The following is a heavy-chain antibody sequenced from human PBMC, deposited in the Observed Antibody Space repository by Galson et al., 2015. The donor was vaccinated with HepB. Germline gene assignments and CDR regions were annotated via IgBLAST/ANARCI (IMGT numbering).Heavy chain of an antibody. CDR2: ISAYNGNT. D-gene: IGHD1-26*01. V-gene: IGHV1-18*04. CDR1: GYTFTSYG. J-gene: IGHJ6*02. CDR3: ARSLVGDSGYYYYYGMDV. Sequence: SVKVSCKASGYTFTSYGISWVRQAPGQGLEWMGWISAYNGNTNYAQKLQGRVTMTTDTSTSTAYMELRSLRSDDTAVYYCARSLVGDSGYYYYYGMDVWGQGTTVTVSS.